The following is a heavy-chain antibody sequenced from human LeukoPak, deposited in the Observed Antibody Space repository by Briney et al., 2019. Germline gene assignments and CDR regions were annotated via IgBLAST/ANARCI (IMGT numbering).Heavy chain of an antibody. CDR2: IYYSGST. V-gene: IGHV4-39*01. CDR1: GGSISSSSYY. D-gene: IGHD5-12*01. J-gene: IGHJ4*02. CDR3: ARGRRYSGYEIDY. Sequence: PSETLSLTCTVSGGSISSSSYYWGWIRQPPGKGLEWIGSIYYSGSTYYNPSLKSRVTISVDTSKNQFSLKLSSVTAADTAVYYCARGRRYSGYEIDYWGQGTLVTVSS.